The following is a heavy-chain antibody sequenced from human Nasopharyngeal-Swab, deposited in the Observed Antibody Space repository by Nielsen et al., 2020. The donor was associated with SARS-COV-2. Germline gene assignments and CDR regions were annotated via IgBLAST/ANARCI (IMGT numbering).Heavy chain of an antibody. J-gene: IGHJ4*02. Sequence: SETLSLTSTVSGGSISSGDYYWSWIRQPPGKGLEWIGYIYYSGSTYYNPSLKSRVIISVDTSKNQFSLKLSSVTAADTAVYYCARGSTYYYDSTLSEIDYWGQGTLVTVSS. D-gene: IGHD3-22*01. CDR3: ARGSTYYYDSTLSEIDY. CDR1: GGSISSGDYY. V-gene: IGHV4-30-4*01. CDR2: IYYSGST.